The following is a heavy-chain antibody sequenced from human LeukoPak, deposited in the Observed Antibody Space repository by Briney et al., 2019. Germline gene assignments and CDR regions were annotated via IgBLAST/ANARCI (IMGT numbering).Heavy chain of an antibody. CDR3: ARGPSGVAFI. J-gene: IGHJ3*02. D-gene: IGHD2-8*01. CDR2: IAYSGTT. V-gene: IGHV4-39*07. CDR1: GGSISNNNYS. Sequence: SETMSLTCTVSGGSISNNNYSWGWIRQPPGKGLEWVGSIAYSGTTNYNPSLKSRVTISVGTSKNQFSLKLSSVTAADTAVYYCARGPSGVAFIWGQGTMVTVSS.